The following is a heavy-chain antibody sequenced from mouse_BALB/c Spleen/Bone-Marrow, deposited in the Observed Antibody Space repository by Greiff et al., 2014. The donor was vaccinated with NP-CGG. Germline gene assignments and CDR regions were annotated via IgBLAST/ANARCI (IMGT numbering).Heavy chain of an antibody. CDR3: ARDDVWYAMDY. J-gene: IGHJ4*01. CDR1: GFTFSSYG. CDR2: INSNGGGT. Sequence: DVMLVESGGGLVQPGGSLKLSCAASGFTFSSYGMSWVRQTPDKRLELVATINSNGGGTYYPDSVKGRFTISRDNAKNTLYLQMSSLKSEDTAMYYCARDDVWYAMDYWGQGTSVTVSS. V-gene: IGHV5-6-3*01.